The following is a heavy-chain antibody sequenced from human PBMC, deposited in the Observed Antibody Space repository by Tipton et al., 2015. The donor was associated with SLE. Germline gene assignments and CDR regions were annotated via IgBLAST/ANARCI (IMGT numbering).Heavy chain of an antibody. CDR2: IYHSGST. J-gene: IGHJ4*02. Sequence: TLSLTCAVSGYSISSGYYWGWIRQPPRKGLEWIGSIYHSGSTYYNPSLKSRVTISVDTSKNHFSLKLTSVIAADTAVYYCARDIEAPGDFLYFDYWGQGILVTVSS. CDR1: GYSISSGYY. D-gene: IGHD7-27*01. V-gene: IGHV4-38-2*02. CDR3: ARDIEAPGDFLYFDY.